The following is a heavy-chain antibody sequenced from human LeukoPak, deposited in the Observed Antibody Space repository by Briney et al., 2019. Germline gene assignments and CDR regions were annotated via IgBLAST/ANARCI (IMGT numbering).Heavy chain of an antibody. CDR2: IYSGGST. D-gene: IGHD2-2*01. Sequence: GGSLRLSCAASGFTFSSYAMSWVRQAPGKGLEWVSVIYSGGSTYYADSVKGRFTISRDNSKNTLYLQMNSLRAEDTAVYYCARDGVACSSTSCYQYYFDYWGQGTLVTVSS. V-gene: IGHV3-66*02. CDR3: ARDGVACSSTSCYQYYFDY. CDR1: GFTFSSYA. J-gene: IGHJ4*02.